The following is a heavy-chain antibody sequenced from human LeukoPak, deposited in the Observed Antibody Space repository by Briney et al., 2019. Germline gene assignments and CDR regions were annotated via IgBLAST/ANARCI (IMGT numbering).Heavy chain of an antibody. D-gene: IGHD6-13*01. Sequence: ASVKVSCKASGYTFTSYGISWVRQAPGQGLEWMGWISAYNGYTNYAQKLQGRVTMTTDTSTSTAYMELKSLRSDDTAVYYCARGSGIAAAGTIDPWGQGTLVTVSS. CDR2: ISAYNGYT. CDR1: GYTFTSYG. CDR3: ARGSGIAAAGTIDP. J-gene: IGHJ5*02. V-gene: IGHV1-18*01.